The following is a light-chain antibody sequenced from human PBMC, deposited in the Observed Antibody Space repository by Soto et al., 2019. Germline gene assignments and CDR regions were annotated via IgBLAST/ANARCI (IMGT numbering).Light chain of an antibody. J-gene: IGKJ1*01. V-gene: IGKV1-5*03. CDR1: QSISSW. CDR3: QQSYSTLWT. CDR2: KAS. Sequence: DLQMTQSPSTLSASVGDRVSITFRASQSISSWLAWYQQKPGKAPKLLIYKASSLESGVPSRFSGSGSGTDFTLTISSLQPEDFATYYCQQSYSTLWTFGQGTKVDI.